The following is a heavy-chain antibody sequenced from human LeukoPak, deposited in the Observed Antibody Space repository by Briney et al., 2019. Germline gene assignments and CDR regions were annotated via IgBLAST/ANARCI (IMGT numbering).Heavy chain of an antibody. J-gene: IGHJ4*02. V-gene: IGHV3-49*05. Sequence: KPGRSLRLSCTASGFTFGDYAMSWFRQAPGKGLEWVGFIRSKAYGGTTEYAASVKGRFTISRDDSKSIAYLQMNSLKTEDTAVYYCTRDVKTDYYDSSGPDYWGQGTLVTVSS. CDR1: GFTFGDYA. CDR3: TRDVKTDYYDSSGPDY. D-gene: IGHD3-22*01. CDR2: IRSKAYGGTT.